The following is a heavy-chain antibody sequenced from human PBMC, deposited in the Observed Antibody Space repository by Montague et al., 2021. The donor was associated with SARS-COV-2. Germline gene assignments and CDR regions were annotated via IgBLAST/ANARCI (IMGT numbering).Heavy chain of an antibody. CDR1: GVSMKSYY. V-gene: IGHV4-59*01. CDR2: TYYSGST. D-gene: IGHD2-21*01. J-gene: IGHJ4*02. CDR3: ARVEGMIGGITHFDY. Sequence: SETLSLTCSVSGVSMKSYYWTWVRQSPGKGLQWIGYTYYSGSTSYDPSLQSRLTMTVDTSKNQFTLRLMSVTAADSAVYYCARVEGMIGGITHFDYWGQGLPVTVSS.